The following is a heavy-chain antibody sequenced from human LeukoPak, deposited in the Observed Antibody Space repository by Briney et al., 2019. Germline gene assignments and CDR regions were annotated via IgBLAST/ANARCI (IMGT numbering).Heavy chain of an antibody. CDR2: ISTSGSTT. CDR1: GSTFSDYE. J-gene: IGHJ4*02. Sequence: GGSLRLSCAASGSTFSDYEINWVRQAPGKGLEWVSCISTSGSTTYYADSVKGRFTISRDNAKNSLFLQMNTLTAEDTAVYYCARGALHVDYWGQGTPVTVSS. CDR3: ARGALHVDY. V-gene: IGHV3-48*03. D-gene: IGHD4/OR15-4a*01.